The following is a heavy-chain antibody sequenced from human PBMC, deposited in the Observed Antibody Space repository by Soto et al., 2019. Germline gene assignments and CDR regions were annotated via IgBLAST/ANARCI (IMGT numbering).Heavy chain of an antibody. J-gene: IGHJ6*02. CDR2: VSTNGRST. Sequence: LRLSCAASGFTFSSYAMNWVRQVPGRGLEWVAGVSTNGRSTYYADSVRGRFTISRDNSKLTVYLQMNSLRAEDTAVYYCAKDRAFNYFYGMDVWGQGTTVTVSS. V-gene: IGHV3-23*01. CDR1: GFTFSSYA. D-gene: IGHD3-10*01. CDR3: AKDRAFNYFYGMDV.